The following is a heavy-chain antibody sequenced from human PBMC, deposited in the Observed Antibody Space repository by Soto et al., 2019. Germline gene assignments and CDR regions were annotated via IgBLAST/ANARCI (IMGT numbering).Heavy chain of an antibody. D-gene: IGHD2-2*01. CDR2: ISAYNGNT. J-gene: IGHJ4*02. V-gene: IGHV1-18*01. CDR3: ARALYCSSTSCYLDSGISQLPDY. CDR1: GYTFTSYG. Sequence: ASVKVSCKASGYTFTSYGISWVRQAPGQGLEWMGWISAYNGNTSYAQKFQGRVTTTRDTSTSTVYMELSSLRSEDTAVYYCARALYCSSTSCYLDSGISQLPDYWGQGTLVTVSS.